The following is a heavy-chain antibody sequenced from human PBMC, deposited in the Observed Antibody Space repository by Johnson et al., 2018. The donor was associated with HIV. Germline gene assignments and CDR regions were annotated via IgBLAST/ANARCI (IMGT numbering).Heavy chain of an antibody. CDR1: GFTFDDYG. V-gene: IGHV3-20*04. J-gene: IGHJ3*02. Sequence: VQLVESGGGVVRPGGSLRLSCAASGFTFDDYGMTWVRQAPGKGLAWVSGLDWNGGSSGYADSVKGRFSISRDNGKNSLYLQMNSLRAEDTALYYCARGAYSSSWHASDASDIWGQGTMVTVSS. D-gene: IGHD6-13*01. CDR2: LDWNGGSS. CDR3: ARGAYSSSWHASDASDI.